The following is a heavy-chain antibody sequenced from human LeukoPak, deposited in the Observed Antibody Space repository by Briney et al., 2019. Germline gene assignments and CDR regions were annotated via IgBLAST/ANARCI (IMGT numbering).Heavy chain of an antibody. CDR3: AAIYDSSGYYAFDI. Sequence: SETLSLTCAVSGYSISSGYYWGWIRQPPGKGLEWIGCIYHSGSTYYNPSLKSRVTISVDTSKNQLSLKLSSVTAADTAVYYCAAIYDSSGYYAFDIWGQGTMVTVSS. CDR1: GYSISSGYY. CDR2: IYHSGST. V-gene: IGHV4-38-2*01. D-gene: IGHD3-22*01. J-gene: IGHJ3*02.